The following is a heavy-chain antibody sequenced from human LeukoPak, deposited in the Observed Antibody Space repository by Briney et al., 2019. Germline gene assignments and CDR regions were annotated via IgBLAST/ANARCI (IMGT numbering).Heavy chain of an antibody. CDR2: VNSDGSNT. Sequence: GGSLRLSCAASGFTFSANWMHWVRQAPGKGLVWVSRVNSDGSNTIYADSVKGRFTISRDNAKNTLYLQMNSLKTDDTAVYYCTTAETVHGKPLDYWGQGTLVTVSS. J-gene: IGHJ4*02. CDR3: TTAETVHGKPLDY. CDR1: GFTFSANW. D-gene: IGHD1-14*01. V-gene: IGHV3-74*01.